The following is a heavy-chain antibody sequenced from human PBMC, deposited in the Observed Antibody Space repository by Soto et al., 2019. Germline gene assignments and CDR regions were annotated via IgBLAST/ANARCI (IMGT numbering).Heavy chain of an antibody. D-gene: IGHD3-10*01. CDR2: IYPGDSDT. CDR3: ARLAYYGSGSQEPKEVANYYYYYYMDV. CDR1: GYSFTSYW. V-gene: IGHV5-51*01. J-gene: IGHJ6*03. Sequence: GESLKISCKGSGYSFTSYWIGWVRQMPGKGLEWMGIIYPGDSDTRYSPSFQGQVTISADKSISTAYLQWSSLKASDTAMYYCARLAYYGSGSQEPKEVANYYYYYYMDVWGKGTTVTVSS.